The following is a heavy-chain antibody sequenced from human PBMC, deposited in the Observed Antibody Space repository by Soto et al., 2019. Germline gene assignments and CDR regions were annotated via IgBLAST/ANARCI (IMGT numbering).Heavy chain of an antibody. CDR1: GFTFSCCA. V-gene: IGHV3-23*01. CDR2: ISGSGGAT. Sequence: GGSLRLSCAASGFTFSCCALSWVRQAPGTGLEWVSAISGSGGATYYVESVKGRFTISRDNAKNSLYLQMNSLRAEDTAVYYCARDRYSSGWALDAFDIWGQGTMVTVSS. D-gene: IGHD6-19*01. CDR3: ARDRYSSGWALDAFDI. J-gene: IGHJ3*02.